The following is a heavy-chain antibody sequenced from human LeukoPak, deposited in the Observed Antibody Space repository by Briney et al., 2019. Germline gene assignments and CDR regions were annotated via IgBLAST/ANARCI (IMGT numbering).Heavy chain of an antibody. V-gene: IGHV3-30*02. CDR1: GFTFTDYW. D-gene: IGHD7-27*01. CDR3: AKDKVALTGGRVDV. Sequence: GGSLRLSCAVSGFTFTDYWMNWVRQAPGKGLERVAFIRYDGSNKYYADSVKGRFTISRDNSKNTLYLQMNSLRAEDTAVYYCAKDKVALTGGRVDVWGKGTTVTVSS. CDR2: IRYDGSNK. J-gene: IGHJ6*04.